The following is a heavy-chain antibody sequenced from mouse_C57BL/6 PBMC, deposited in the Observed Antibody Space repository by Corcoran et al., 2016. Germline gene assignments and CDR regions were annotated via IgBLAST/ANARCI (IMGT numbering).Heavy chain of an antibody. J-gene: IGHJ3*01. CDR1: GYTFTDYY. Sequence: EVQLQQSGPELVKPGASVKISCKASGYTFTDYYMNWVKQSHGKSLEWIGDINPNNGGTSYNQKFKGKATLTVDKSSSTAYMELRSLTSEDSAVYYCARTNDGYYVDWFAYWGQGTLVTVSA. V-gene: IGHV1-26*01. D-gene: IGHD2-3*01. CDR3: ARTNDGYYVDWFAY. CDR2: INPNNGGT.